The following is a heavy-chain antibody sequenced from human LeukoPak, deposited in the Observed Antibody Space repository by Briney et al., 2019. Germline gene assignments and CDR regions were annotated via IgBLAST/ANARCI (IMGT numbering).Heavy chain of an antibody. CDR3: ARDEAYFDP. J-gene: IGHJ5*02. Sequence: ASVKVSCKASGYTLTSSHAHWVRQAPGQGLEWMGIINCGDGYTNYAQKFQGRVSVTSDTSTSTIYMELSSLRAEDTAIYYCARDEAYFDPWGQGTLVTVSS. CDR2: INCGDGYT. D-gene: IGHD3-16*01. CDR1: GYTLTSSH. V-gene: IGHV1-46*01.